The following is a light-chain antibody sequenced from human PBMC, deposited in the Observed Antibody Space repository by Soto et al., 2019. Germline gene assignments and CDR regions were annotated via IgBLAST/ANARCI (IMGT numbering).Light chain of an antibody. CDR3: QEYSSWWT. V-gene: IGKV3-15*01. Sequence: EIVMTQSPATLSVSPGERATLSCRASQSVGSNLAWYQQRPGQAPGLLIYATSTRATGVPARFSGSGSGTEFTLTISSLQSEDLAVYYCQEYSSWWTFGQGTKVEIK. CDR2: ATS. J-gene: IGKJ1*01. CDR1: QSVGSN.